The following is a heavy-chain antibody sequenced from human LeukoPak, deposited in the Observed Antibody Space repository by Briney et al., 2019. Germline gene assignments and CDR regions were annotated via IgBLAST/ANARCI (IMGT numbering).Heavy chain of an antibody. V-gene: IGHV3-53*01. Sequence: GGSLRLSCAASGFTVSSNYMSWVRQAPGKGLEWVSVIYSGGTTYYADSVKGRFTVSRDNSKNSLYLQMNSLRAEDTAVYYCASLPPIWGQGTMVTVSS. CDR1: GFTVSSNY. J-gene: IGHJ3*02. CDR3: ASLPPI. CDR2: IYSGGTT.